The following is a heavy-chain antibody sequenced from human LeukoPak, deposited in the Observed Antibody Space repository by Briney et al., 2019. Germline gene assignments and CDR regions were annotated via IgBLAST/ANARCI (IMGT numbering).Heavy chain of an antibody. J-gene: IGHJ4*02. CDR3: ARESSGWYPGFDY. V-gene: IGHV3-21*01. Sequence: GGSLRLSCAASGFTFSSYSMNWVRQAPGKGLEWVSSISSSSSYIYYADSVKGRFTISRDNAKNSLYLQMNSLRVEATAVYYCARESSGWYPGFDYWGQGTLVTVSS. CDR2: ISSSSSYI. D-gene: IGHD6-19*01. CDR1: GFTFSSYS.